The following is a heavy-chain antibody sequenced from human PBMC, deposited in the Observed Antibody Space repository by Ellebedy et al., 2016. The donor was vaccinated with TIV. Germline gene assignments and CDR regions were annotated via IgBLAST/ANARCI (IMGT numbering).Heavy chain of an antibody. V-gene: IGHV3-30*03. CDR2: ISYDGSNK. J-gene: IGHJ4*02. Sequence: GESLKISXAASGFTFSSYGMHWVRQAPGKGLEWVAVISYDGSNKYYADSVKGRFTISRDNSKNTLYLQMNSLRAEDTAVYYCARDAGYSSSWLVYWGQGTLVTVSS. CDR1: GFTFSSYG. CDR3: ARDAGYSSSWLVY. D-gene: IGHD6-13*01.